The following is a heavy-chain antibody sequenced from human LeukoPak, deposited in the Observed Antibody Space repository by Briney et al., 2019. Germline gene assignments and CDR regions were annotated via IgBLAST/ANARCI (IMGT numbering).Heavy chain of an antibody. V-gene: IGHV3-30-3*01. CDR1: GFTFSSYT. J-gene: IGHJ4*02. CDR2: ISFDGTNK. Sequence: PGRSLRLSCAASGFTFSSYTMHWVRQAPGKGLEWVAVISFDGTNKYYADSVKGQFTISRDNSKNTLYLQMNSLRPEDTAVYYCARAPTPMTTVTTLGYWGQGTLVTVSP. D-gene: IGHD4-17*01. CDR3: ARAPTPMTTVTTLGY.